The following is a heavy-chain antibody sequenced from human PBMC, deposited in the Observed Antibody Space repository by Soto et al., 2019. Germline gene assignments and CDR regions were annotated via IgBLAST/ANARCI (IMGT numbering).Heavy chain of an antibody. CDR3: AKDLRTSTNYNYGMDV. CDR2: ISASGGST. Sequence: EVQLLESGGGLVQPGGSLRLSCAASGFTFSTHAMSWVRQAPGKGLEWVSVISASGGSTFYADSVKGRFTVSRDNSRNTLYLQVISLRVEDTAVYYCAKDLRTSTNYNYGMDVWGQGTTVTVSS. V-gene: IGHV3-23*01. J-gene: IGHJ6*02. CDR1: GFTFSTHA.